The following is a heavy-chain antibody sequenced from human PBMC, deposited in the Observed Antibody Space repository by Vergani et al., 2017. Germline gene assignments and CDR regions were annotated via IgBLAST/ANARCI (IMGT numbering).Heavy chain of an antibody. CDR1: GFTFDDYA. CDR3: AKGRTYDSSGYYDAFDI. J-gene: IGHJ3*02. Sequence: EVQLVESGGGLVQPGRSLRLSCAASGFTFDDYAMHWVRQAPGKGLEWVSGISWNSGSIGDADSVKGRFTISRDNAKNSLYLQMNSLRAEDTALYYCAKGRTYDSSGYYDAFDIWGQGTMVTVSS. CDR2: ISWNSGSI. V-gene: IGHV3-9*01. D-gene: IGHD3-22*01.